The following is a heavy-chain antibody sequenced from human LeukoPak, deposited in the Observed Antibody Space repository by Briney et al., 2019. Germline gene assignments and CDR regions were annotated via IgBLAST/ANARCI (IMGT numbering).Heavy chain of an antibody. CDR2: ISSYTGNT. V-gene: IGHV1-18*01. CDR3: GRNSSGDAFDV. J-gene: IGHJ3*01. D-gene: IGHD6-19*01. Sequence: GASVKVSCKASGYTFISYDISWVRQAHGQGLEWMGWISSYTGNTNYAQKLQGRVAMTTDTSTSTAYMELRSLRSDDTAVYYCGRNSSGDAFDVWGQGTMVTVSS. CDR1: GYTFISYD.